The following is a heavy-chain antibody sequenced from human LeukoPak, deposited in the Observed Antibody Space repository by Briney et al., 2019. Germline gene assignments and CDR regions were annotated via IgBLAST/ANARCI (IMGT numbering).Heavy chain of an antibody. J-gene: IGHJ6*02. V-gene: IGHV3-9*01. Sequence: PGGSLRLSCAASGFTFSTYAMNWVRHAPGKGLEWVSGISWNSGSIGYADSVKGRFTISRDNAKNSLYLQMNSLRAEDTALYYCAKDANYYYYGMDVWGQGTTVTVSS. CDR1: GFTFSTYA. CDR2: ISWNSGSI. CDR3: AKDANYYYYGMDV.